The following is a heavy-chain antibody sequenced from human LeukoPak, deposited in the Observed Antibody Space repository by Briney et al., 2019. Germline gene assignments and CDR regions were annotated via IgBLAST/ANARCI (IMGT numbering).Heavy chain of an antibody. CDR1: GFTFSSYA. J-gene: IGHJ4*02. CDR3: ARASSGFDY. Sequence: GGSLRLSCAASGFTFSSYAMHWVRQAPGKGLEWVAVISYDGSNKYYADSVKGRFTISRDNSKNTLYLQMNSLRAEDTAVYYCARASSGFDYRGQGTLVTVSS. D-gene: IGHD3-22*01. V-gene: IGHV3-30*04. CDR2: ISYDGSNK.